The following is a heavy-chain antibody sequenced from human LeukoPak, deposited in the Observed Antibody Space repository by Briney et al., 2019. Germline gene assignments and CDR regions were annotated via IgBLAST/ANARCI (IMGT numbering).Heavy chain of an antibody. CDR3: ARDSRIGRGNY. Sequence: SETLSLTCAVYGRSFSGYYWSWIRQPPGKGLEWIGEINHSGSTNYNPSLKSRVTISVDTSKNQFSLKLSSVTAADTAVYYCARDSRIGRGNYWGQGTLVTVSS. CDR1: GRSFSGYY. V-gene: IGHV4-34*01. CDR2: INHSGST. D-gene: IGHD1-26*01. J-gene: IGHJ4*02.